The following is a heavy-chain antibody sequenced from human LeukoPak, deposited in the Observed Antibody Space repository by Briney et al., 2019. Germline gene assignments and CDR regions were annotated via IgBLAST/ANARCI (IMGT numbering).Heavy chain of an antibody. CDR3: ARGGAGTYDY. D-gene: IGHD3-10*01. Sequence: GGSLRLSCEASGFTVSSFEINWVRQAPGKGLEWVSYISSSGSTIYYADSVKGRFTISRDNAKNSLYLQMNSLRAEDTAVYYCARGGAGTYDYWGQGTLVTVSS. J-gene: IGHJ4*02. CDR1: GFTVSSFE. CDR2: ISSSGSTI. V-gene: IGHV3-48*03.